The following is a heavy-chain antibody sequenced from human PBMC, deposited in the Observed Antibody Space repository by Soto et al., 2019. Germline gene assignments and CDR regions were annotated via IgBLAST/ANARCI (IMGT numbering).Heavy chain of an antibody. V-gene: IGHV3-30*04. Sequence: QVQLVESGGGVVQPGTSLRLSCAASGFIFTNYAMHWVRQAPGKGLEWVAIISYDGSNQFYGDSVKGRITISRDNSKNTVYLQMNSLRPEDTAVYYCARDPLFAVFLGHFDFWGQGILVTVSS. CDR2: ISYDGSNQ. D-gene: IGHD2-21*01. CDR3: ARDPLFAVFLGHFDF. CDR1: GFIFTNYA. J-gene: IGHJ4*02.